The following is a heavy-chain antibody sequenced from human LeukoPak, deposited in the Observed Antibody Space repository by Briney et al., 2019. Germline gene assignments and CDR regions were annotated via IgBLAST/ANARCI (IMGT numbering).Heavy chain of an antibody. CDR3: AKPYSGSGWYFDL. CDR2: ISYDGSNK. V-gene: IGHV3-30*18. D-gene: IGHD1-26*01. Sequence: GGTLRLSCAASGFTFSSYGMHWVRQAPGKGLEWVAVISYDGSNKYYADSVKGRFTISRDNSKNTLYLQMNSLRAEDTAVYYCAKPYSGSGWYFDLWGRGTLVTVSS. CDR1: GFTFSSYG. J-gene: IGHJ2*01.